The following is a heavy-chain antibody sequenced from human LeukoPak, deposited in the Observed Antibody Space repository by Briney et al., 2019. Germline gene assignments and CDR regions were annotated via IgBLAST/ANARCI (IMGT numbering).Heavy chain of an antibody. J-gene: IGHJ4*02. CDR3: ASQGGLRNDF. D-gene: IGHD2-15*01. Sequence: PSETLSLTCGVSGGSITTRDCWCWVRQPPGEGLEWIGEICLDGRIHYTASLKSRVSISMDRSKAQFSLNLISVTAADTAMYFRASQGGLRNDFWGQGILVTVSS. CDR1: GGSITTRDC. V-gene: IGHV4-4*02. CDR2: ICLDGRI.